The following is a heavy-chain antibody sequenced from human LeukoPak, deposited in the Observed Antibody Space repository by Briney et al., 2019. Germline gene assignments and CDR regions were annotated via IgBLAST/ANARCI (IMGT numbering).Heavy chain of an antibody. J-gene: IGHJ4*02. CDR3: AREGYSYGRNVIDY. V-gene: IGHV3-21*01. D-gene: IGHD5-18*01. CDR2: ISSSSSYI. CDR1: GFTFSSYS. Sequence: GGSLRLSCAASGFTFSSYSMNWVRQAPGKGLEWASSISSSSSYIYYADSVKGRFTISRDNAKNSLYLQMNSLRAEDTAVYYCAREGYSYGRNVIDYWGQGTLVTVSS.